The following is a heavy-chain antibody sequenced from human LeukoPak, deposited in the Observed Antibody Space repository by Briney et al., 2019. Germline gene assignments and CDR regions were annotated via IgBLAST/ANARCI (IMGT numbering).Heavy chain of an antibody. Sequence: SETLSLTCIVSGDSISGYFWSWIRQPPGKGLEWIAYISNTGSTNYNPSLKSRVTISVDTSKNQFSLKLNSVTATDTAVYYCARAAGGYYFDSWGQGTLVTVSS. V-gene: IGHV4-59*01. CDR3: ARAAGGYYFDS. D-gene: IGHD2-8*02. CDR1: GDSISGYF. CDR2: ISNTGST. J-gene: IGHJ4*02.